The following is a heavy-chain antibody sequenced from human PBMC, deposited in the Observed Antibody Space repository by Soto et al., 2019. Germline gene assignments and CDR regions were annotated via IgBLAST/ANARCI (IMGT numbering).Heavy chain of an antibody. Sequence: PGGSLRLPCAASGFTLSSYIMNWGRQAPGKGLEWVSSISISSSYLYYADSVKGRFTISRDNAKNSLYLQMNSLRAEDTAVSYCATLNSFGSDYWGQVTLVTVSS. CDR1: GFTLSSYI. J-gene: IGHJ4*02. V-gene: IGHV3-21*01. CDR3: ATLNSFGSDY. D-gene: IGHD5-18*01. CDR2: ISISSSYL.